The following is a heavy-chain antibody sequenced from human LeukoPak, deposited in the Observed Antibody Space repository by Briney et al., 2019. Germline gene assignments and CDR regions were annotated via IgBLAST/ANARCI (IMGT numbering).Heavy chain of an antibody. CDR3: ARESDDLWGGFDY. Sequence: PGGSLRLSCAASRFAFSSYWMSWVRQAPGKGLEWVANIKQDGSEKYYVDSVRGRFTISRDNAKDSLYLQMNSLRVEDTAVYYCARESDDLWGGFDYWGQGTLVTVSS. J-gene: IGHJ4*02. D-gene: IGHD3-3*01. CDR1: RFAFSSYW. V-gene: IGHV3-7*01. CDR2: IKQDGSEK.